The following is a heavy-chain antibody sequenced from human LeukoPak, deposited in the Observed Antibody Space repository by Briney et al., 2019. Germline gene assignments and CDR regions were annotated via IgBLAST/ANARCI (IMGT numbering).Heavy chain of an antibody. Sequence: PGGTLRLSCAASGFTFSAYSMNWVRQAPGKGLEWISYIGISSGNTKYADSVKGRFTISGDKAKNSLHLQMNSLRVEDTAVYYCARDYKYAFDNWGQGTLVTVSS. D-gene: IGHD5-24*01. CDR1: GFTFSAYS. J-gene: IGHJ4*02. V-gene: IGHV3-48*01. CDR3: ARDYKYAFDN. CDR2: IGISSGNT.